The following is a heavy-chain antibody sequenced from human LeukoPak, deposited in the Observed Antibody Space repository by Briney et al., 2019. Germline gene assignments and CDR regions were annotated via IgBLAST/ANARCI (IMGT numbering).Heavy chain of an antibody. CDR3: ARGKYYDFWSGYFAATSDAFDI. CDR2: MNPNSGNT. Sequence: GASVKVSCKASGYTFTSYDINWVRQATGQGLEWMGWMNPNSGNTGYAQKFQGRVTMTRNTSISTAYMELSSLRSEDTAVYYCARGKYYDFWSGYFAATSDAFDIWGQGTMVTVSS. J-gene: IGHJ3*02. D-gene: IGHD3-3*01. V-gene: IGHV1-8*01. CDR1: GYTFTSYD.